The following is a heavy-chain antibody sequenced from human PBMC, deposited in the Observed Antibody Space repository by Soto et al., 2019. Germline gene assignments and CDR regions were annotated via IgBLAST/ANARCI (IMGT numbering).Heavy chain of an antibody. D-gene: IGHD4-4*01. J-gene: IGHJ4*02. CDR3: AKDLDDYSSAIDF. CDR1: GFTFDDNA. CDR2: INWKSDI. Sequence: GGSLRLSCAVSGFTFDDNAMHWVRQAPEKGLEWVSGINWKSDIGYADSVKGRFTISRDNAENSLYLQMNSLRAEDTAVYYCAKDLDDYSSAIDFWGQGTLVTVSS. V-gene: IGHV3-9*01.